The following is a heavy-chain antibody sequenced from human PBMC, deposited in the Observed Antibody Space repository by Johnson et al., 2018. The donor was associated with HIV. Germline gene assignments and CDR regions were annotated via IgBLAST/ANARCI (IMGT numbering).Heavy chain of an antibody. CDR2: ISYDGSNK. V-gene: IGHV3-30*03. J-gene: IGHJ3*02. D-gene: IGHD1-26*01. CDR3: ARDRGGGSYHDAFDI. CDR1: GFTFSSYG. Sequence: QVQLVESGGGGVQPGRSLRLSCAASGFTFSSYGMHWVRQAPGKGLEWVAVISYDGSNKYYADSVKGRFTISRDNSKNTLYLQMNSLRAEDTAVYYCARDRGGGSYHDAFDIWGQGTMVTVSS.